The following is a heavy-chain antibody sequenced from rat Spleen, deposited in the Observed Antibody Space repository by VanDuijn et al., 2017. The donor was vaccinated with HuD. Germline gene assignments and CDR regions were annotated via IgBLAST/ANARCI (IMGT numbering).Heavy chain of an antibody. J-gene: IGHJ2*01. CDR2: INNAGST. V-gene: IGHV3-3*01. CDR1: GYSITSSYR. CDR3: ARVTWDDFDY. Sequence: ELQLQESGPGLVKPSQSLSLTCSVTGYSITSSYRWNWIRKFPGNKLEWMGYINNAGSTNYNPSLKSRISITRDTSKNQFFLQVNSVTTEDTATYYCARVTWDDFDYWGQGVMVTVSS.